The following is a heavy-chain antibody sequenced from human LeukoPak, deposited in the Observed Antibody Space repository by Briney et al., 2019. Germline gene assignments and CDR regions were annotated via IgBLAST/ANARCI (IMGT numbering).Heavy chain of an antibody. J-gene: IGHJ3*02. V-gene: IGHV3-30*04. CDR1: GFTFSSYA. Sequence: PGGSLRLSCAASGFTFSSYAMHWVRQAPGKGLEWVAVISYDGSNKYYADSVKGRFTISRDNSKNTLYLQMNSLRAEDTAVYYCARGGSVVTPENAFDIWGQGTMVTVSS. D-gene: IGHD4-23*01. CDR3: ARGGSVVTPENAFDI. CDR2: ISYDGSNK.